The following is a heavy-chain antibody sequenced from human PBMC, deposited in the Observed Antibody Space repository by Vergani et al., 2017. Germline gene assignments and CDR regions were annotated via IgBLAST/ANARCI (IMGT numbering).Heavy chain of an antibody. CDR3: AKEPLYGDYFDY. CDR1: RFTFSSYA. Sequence: EVQLLESGGGLVQPGGSLRLSCAASRFTFSSYAMSWVRQAPGKGLEWVSAISGSGGSTYYADSVKGRFTISRDNSKNTLYLQMNSLRAEDTAVHYCAKEPLYGDYFDYWGQGTLVTVSS. V-gene: IGHV3-23*01. CDR2: ISGSGGST. D-gene: IGHD4-17*01. J-gene: IGHJ4*02.